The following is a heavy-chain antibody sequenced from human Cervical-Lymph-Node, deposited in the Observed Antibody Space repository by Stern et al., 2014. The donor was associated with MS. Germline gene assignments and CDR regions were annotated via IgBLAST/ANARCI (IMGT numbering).Heavy chain of an antibody. CDR1: GHTFTGYY. J-gene: IGHJ6*02. CDR2: IHPNTGDT. Sequence: QVQLVQSEAEVKKPGASVKVSCQASGHTFTGYYMQWVRQAPGQGLEWMGRIHPNTGDTNYAQKFQDRVTITRDTSITTAYMELSRLTSDDTAVYYCARDPLLDYFGMDVWGQGTTVIVSS. CDR3: ARDPLLDYFGMDV. V-gene: IGHV1-2*06.